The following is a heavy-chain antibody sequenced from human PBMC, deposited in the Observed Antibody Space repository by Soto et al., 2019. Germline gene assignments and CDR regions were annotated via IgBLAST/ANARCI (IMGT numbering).Heavy chain of an antibody. D-gene: IGHD3-3*01. Sequence: EVQLVESGGGLVQPGGSLRLSCAASGFTFSSYSMNWVRQAPGKGLEWVSSISSSSYIYYADSVKGRFTISRDNAKNSLYLQMNSLRAEDTAVYYCAREGISYYDFWSGYYPPYYYYYMDVWGKGTTVTVSS. CDR3: AREGISYYDFWSGYYPPYYYYYMDV. CDR2: ISSSSYI. CDR1: GFTFSSYS. V-gene: IGHV3-21*01. J-gene: IGHJ6*03.